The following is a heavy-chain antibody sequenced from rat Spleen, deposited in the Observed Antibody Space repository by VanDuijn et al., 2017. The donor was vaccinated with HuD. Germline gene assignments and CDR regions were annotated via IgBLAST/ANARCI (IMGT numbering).Heavy chain of an antibody. J-gene: IGHJ2*01. D-gene: IGHD4-3*01. CDR2: MRYNGDT. V-gene: IGHV2-63*01. CDR1: GFSLIRYN. Sequence: QVQLKESGPGLVQPSQTLSLTCTVSGFSLIRYNVHWVRQPPGKGLEWMGIMRYNGDTSYNSVLKSRLSISRDTSKSQVFLKMNSRQTEDTAIYYCTRAGNSGYVGLYYFDYWGQGVMVTVSS. CDR3: TRAGNSGYVGLYYFDY.